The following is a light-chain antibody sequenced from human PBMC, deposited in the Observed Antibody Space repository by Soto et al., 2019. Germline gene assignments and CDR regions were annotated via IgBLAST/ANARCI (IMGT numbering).Light chain of an antibody. V-gene: IGKV4-1*01. Sequence: DFVMTQSPDSLAVSLGERASINYKSSQSVLYSSNNKNYLAWYQQKPGQPPKLLIYWASTREAGVPDRFSGSGSGTDFTLTISSLQAEDVAVYYCQQYYSTMYTFGQGTKLEIK. J-gene: IGKJ2*01. CDR3: QQYYSTMYT. CDR1: QSVLYSSNNKNY. CDR2: WAS.